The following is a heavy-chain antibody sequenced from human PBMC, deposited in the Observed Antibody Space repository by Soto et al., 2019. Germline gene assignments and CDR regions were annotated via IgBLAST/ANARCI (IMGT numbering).Heavy chain of an antibody. V-gene: IGHV3-30-3*01. J-gene: IGHJ4*02. CDR1: GFHFSSYA. D-gene: IGHD3-3*01. Sequence: QVQLVESGGGVVQPGRSLRLSCTPSGFHFSSYAMHWVRQGPGKGLEWVAVISNDGSGKHYADSVKGRFTITRDNSIYALNLPMNSLRTEDTAVYFCVFRSANHFDYWGQGSLVTVSS. CDR3: VFRSANHFDY. CDR2: ISNDGSGK.